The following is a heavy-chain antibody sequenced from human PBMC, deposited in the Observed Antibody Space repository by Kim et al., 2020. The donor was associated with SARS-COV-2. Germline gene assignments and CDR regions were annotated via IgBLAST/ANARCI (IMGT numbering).Heavy chain of an antibody. D-gene: IGHD5-18*01. J-gene: IGHJ6*02. Sequence: SVKVSCKASGGTFSSYAISWVRQAPGQGLEWMGGIIPIFGTANYAQKFQGRVTITADESTSTAYMELSSLRSEDTAVYYCARDPGYSYGWAYYYGMDVWGQGTTVTVSS. CDR2: IIPIFGTA. V-gene: IGHV1-69*13. CDR3: ARDPGYSYGWAYYYGMDV. CDR1: GGTFSSYA.